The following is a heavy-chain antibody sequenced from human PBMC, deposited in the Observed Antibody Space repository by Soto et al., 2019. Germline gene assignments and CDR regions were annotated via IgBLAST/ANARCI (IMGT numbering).Heavy chain of an antibody. V-gene: IGHV4-59*01. CDR3: VRLRGDGYNFDS. Sequence: SETLSLTCTVSGDSISSYYWSWVRQPPGKGLECIGYIHYSGSTNYNPSLKSRVIISVDTSKNQFSLRLSSVTAADTAVYYCVRLRGDGYNFDSWGQGTLVTVSS. D-gene: IGHD3-10*01. CDR1: GDSISSYY. CDR2: IHYSGST. J-gene: IGHJ4*02.